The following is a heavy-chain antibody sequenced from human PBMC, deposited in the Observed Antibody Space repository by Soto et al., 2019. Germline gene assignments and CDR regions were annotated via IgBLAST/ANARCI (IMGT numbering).Heavy chain of an antibody. J-gene: IGHJ3*02. CDR3: ARYNGASSGRDAFDI. Sequence: QVQLQESGPGLVKPSGTLSLTCAVSGGSISSSNWWRWVRQPPGKGLEWIGEIYHSGSTNYNPSLKSRVTISVDKSKNQFSLKLSSVTAAGTAVYYCARYNGASSGRDAFDIWGQGTMVTVSS. CDR2: IYHSGST. CDR1: GGSISSSNW. D-gene: IGHD6-19*01. V-gene: IGHV4-4*02.